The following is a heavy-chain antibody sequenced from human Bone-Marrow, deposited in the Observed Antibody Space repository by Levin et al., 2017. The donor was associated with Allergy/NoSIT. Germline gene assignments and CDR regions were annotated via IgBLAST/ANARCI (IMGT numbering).Heavy chain of an antibody. Sequence: GGSLRLSCAASGFTFSSYWMHWVRQAPGKGLVWVSRINSDGSSTSYADSVKGRFTISRDNAKNTLYLQMNSLRAEDTAVYYCARVRPGGGVTSPNYYYGMDVWGQGTTVTVSS. CDR3: ARVRPGGGVTSPNYYYGMDV. J-gene: IGHJ6*02. V-gene: IGHV3-74*01. CDR2: INSDGSST. CDR1: GFTFSSYW. D-gene: IGHD3-3*01.